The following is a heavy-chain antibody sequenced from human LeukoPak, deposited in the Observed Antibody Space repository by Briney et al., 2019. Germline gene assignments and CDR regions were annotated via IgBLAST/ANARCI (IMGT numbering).Heavy chain of an antibody. CDR1: GGSISSSNYY. CDR3: ARLQYCSGTSCYWFDP. Sequence: SETLSLTCFVSGGSISSSNYYWGWIRQPPGKGLEWIGSIYYSGSTYYNPSLKSRVTISVDTSKNQFSLRLSSVTAADTAVYYCARLQYCSGTSCYWFDPWGQGTLVTVSS. J-gene: IGHJ5*02. D-gene: IGHD2-2*01. CDR2: IYYSGST. V-gene: IGHV4-39*07.